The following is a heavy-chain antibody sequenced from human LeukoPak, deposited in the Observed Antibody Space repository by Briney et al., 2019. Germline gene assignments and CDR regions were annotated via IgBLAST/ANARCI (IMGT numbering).Heavy chain of an antibody. J-gene: IGHJ4*02. Sequence: SETLSLTCTVSGGSISSYYWSWIRRPAGKGLEWIGRIYTSGSTNYNPSLKSRVTMSVDTSKNQFSLKLSSVTAADTAVYYCARDSPYYYDSSGFYRYYFDYWAREPWSPSPQ. CDR3: ARDSPYYYDSSGFYRYYFDY. CDR2: IYTSGST. CDR1: GGSISSYY. D-gene: IGHD3-22*01. V-gene: IGHV4-4*07.